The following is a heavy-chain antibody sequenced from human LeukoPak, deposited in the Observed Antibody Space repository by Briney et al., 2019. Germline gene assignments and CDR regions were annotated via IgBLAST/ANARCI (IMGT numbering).Heavy chain of an antibody. CDR1: GGSFNSYY. J-gene: IGHJ4*02. CDR3: ARAAYTIRYYSLDY. V-gene: IGHV4-4*07. D-gene: IGHD2/OR15-2a*01. Sequence: SETLSLTCTVSGGSFNSYYWGWIRQPAGKGLEWIGRIYTTGTTSYNPSLKSRVTISVDTSKNQFYLKLTSVTAADTAMYYWARAAYTIRYYSLDYWGQGSLVTVSS. CDR2: IYTTGTT.